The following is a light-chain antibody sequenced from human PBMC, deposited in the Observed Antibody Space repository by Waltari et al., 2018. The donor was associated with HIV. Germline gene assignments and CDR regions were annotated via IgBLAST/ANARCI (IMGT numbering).Light chain of an antibody. V-gene: IGLV3-19*01. CDR1: TLRSYY. CDR3: NSRDISGNHWV. Sequence: SSELTQDPIVSVALGQTVRITCQGDTLRSYYASWYQQKPGQAPVLVIYDKNNRPSGIPDRFSGSSSGTTASLTITGAQAEDEADYYCNSRDISGNHWVFGGGTKVTVL. CDR2: DKN. J-gene: IGLJ3*02.